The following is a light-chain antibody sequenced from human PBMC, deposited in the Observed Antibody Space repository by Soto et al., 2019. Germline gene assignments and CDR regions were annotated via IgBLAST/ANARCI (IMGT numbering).Light chain of an antibody. CDR3: SSYTSSSTRV. V-gene: IGLV2-14*01. J-gene: IGLJ3*02. Sequence: QSALTQPASVSGSPGQSITISCTGTSSDVGGYNYVSWYQQHPGKAPKLMIYEVSNRPSGVSNRFSGSKSGNTASLTISGXXXXXXXDYYCSSYTSSSTRVFGXXT. CDR2: EVS. CDR1: SSDVGGYNY.